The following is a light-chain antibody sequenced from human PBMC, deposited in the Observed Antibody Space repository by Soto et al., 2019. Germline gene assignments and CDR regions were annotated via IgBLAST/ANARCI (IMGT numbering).Light chain of an antibody. Sequence: IVLKQSAGTLSLYTGERATLSCRASHSVSSTYLAWYQQRPGQAPRLLIYGTSSRATGIPDRFSGSGSGTDFTLTITSLEPEDFAVYYGQQYDSPISFGQGTRLEIK. CDR2: GTS. CDR3: QQYDSPIS. V-gene: IGKV3-20*01. CDR1: HSVSSTY. J-gene: IGKJ5*01.